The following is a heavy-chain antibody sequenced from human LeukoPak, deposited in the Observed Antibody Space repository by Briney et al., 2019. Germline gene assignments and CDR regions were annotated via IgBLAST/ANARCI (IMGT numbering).Heavy chain of an antibody. Sequence: SETLSLTCAVSGYSISSGYYWGWIRQPPGKGLEWIGSIYHSGSTYYNPSLKSRVTISVDTSKNQFSLKLSSVTAADTAVYYCARFDVDTAMVDPFDIWGQGTMVTVSS. CDR1: GYSISSGYY. J-gene: IGHJ3*02. D-gene: IGHD5-18*01. CDR3: ARFDVDTAMVDPFDI. V-gene: IGHV4-38-2*01. CDR2: IYHSGST.